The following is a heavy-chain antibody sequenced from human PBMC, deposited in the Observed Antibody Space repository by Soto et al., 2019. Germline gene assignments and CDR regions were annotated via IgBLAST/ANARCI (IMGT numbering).Heavy chain of an antibody. CDR2: INHSGGT. CDR1: GGSFSGYY. Sequence: SETLSLTCAVYGGSFSGYYWSWIRQPPGKGLEWIGEINHSGGTNYNPSLKSRVTISVDTSKNQFSLKLSSVTAADTAVYYCARSRDIVVVVAANAFDIWGQGTMVTVSS. D-gene: IGHD2-15*01. J-gene: IGHJ3*02. CDR3: ARSRDIVVVVAANAFDI. V-gene: IGHV4-34*01.